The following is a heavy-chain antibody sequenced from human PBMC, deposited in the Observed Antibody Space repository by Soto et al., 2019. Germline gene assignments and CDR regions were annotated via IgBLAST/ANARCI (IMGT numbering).Heavy chain of an antibody. V-gene: IGHV3-21*01. CDR2: ISSSSSYI. D-gene: IGHD3-10*01. J-gene: IGHJ2*01. CDR3: ARDYYGSGSYYSYCYFDL. Sequence: EVQLVESGGGLVKPGGSLRLSCAASGFTFSSYSMNWVRQAPGKGLEWVSSISSSSSYIYYADSVKGRFTISRDNTKNSLYLQMNSLRAEDTAVYYCARDYYGSGSYYSYCYFDLWGRGTLVTVSS. CDR1: GFTFSSYS.